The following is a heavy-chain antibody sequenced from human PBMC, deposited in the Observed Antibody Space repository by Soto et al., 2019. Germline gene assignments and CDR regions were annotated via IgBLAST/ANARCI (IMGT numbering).Heavy chain of an antibody. CDR3: VRDIFRFGELYHYYGMDV. CDR2: IIPILGIA. J-gene: IGHJ6*04. D-gene: IGHD3-10*01. Sequence: ASVKVSCKASGYTFTSYDINWVRQATGQGLEWMGRIIPILGIANYAQKFQGRVTITADKSTSTAYMELSSLRSEDTAVYYCVRDIFRFGELYHYYGMDVWGKGTTVTVSS. CDR1: GYTFTSYD. V-gene: IGHV1-69*04.